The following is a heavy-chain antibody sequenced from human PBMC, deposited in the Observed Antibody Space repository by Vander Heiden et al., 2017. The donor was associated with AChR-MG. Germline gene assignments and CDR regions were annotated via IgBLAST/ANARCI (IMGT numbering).Heavy chain of an antibody. D-gene: IGHD2-2*02. J-gene: IGHJ6*02. V-gene: IGHV1-69*01. Sequence: QVQLVQSGAEVQKPASSVKVSCKASGGTFSSNAICWGRRAPGQGLEWMGGISPIFGTANYAQKLQGRVTITAAESTSTAYMELSSLRSEDTAVYYCATLGYCSSTSCYKYYYYGMDVWGQGTTVTVSS. CDR3: ATLGYCSSTSCYKYYYYGMDV. CDR1: GGTFSSNA. CDR2: ISPIFGTA.